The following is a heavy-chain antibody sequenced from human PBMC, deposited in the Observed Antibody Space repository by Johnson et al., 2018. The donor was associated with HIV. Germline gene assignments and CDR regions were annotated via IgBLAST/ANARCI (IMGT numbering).Heavy chain of an antibody. CDR3: ARQHYYDSSGQGGGLDI. V-gene: IGHV3-30*03. D-gene: IGHD3-22*01. CDR1: GFTFSDYY. CDR2: ISYDGSNK. J-gene: IGHJ3*02. Sequence: QMQLVESGGGLVKPGGSLRLSCAASGFTFSDYYMSLIRQAPGKGLEWVAVISYDGSNKYYADSVKGRFTISRDTSKNTLYLQMNSLRDEDTALYYCARQHYYDSSGQGGGLDIWGQGTMVTVSS.